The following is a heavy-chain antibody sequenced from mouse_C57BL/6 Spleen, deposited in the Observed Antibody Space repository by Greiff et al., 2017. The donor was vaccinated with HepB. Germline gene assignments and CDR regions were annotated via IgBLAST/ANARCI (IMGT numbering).Heavy chain of an antibody. CDR1: GFTFSDYY. Sequence: EVMLVESEGGLVQPGSSMKLSCTASGFTFSDYYMAWVRQVPEKGLEWVATINYDGSSTYYLDSLKSRFIISRDNAKNILYLQISSLKSEDTATYYCARKKVYGNYAFFDYWGQGTTLTVSS. D-gene: IGHD2-1*01. J-gene: IGHJ2*01. V-gene: IGHV5-16*01. CDR2: INYDGSST. CDR3: ARKKVYGNYAFFDY.